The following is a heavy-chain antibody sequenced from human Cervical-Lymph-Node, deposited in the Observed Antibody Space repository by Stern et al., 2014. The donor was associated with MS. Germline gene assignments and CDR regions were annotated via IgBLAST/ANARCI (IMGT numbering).Heavy chain of an antibody. J-gene: IGHJ6*02. CDR1: GFSFDDYA. CDR2: INWNSDSI. V-gene: IGHV3-9*01. D-gene: IGHD2-8*01. CDR3: ARSNGLRGYYYGMDV. Sequence: VQLVQSGGGLVQPGRSLRLSCAASGFSFDDYAMHWARQAPGKGLEWVSGINWNSDSIDYADSVKGRFTISRDNAKNSLYLQMNSLRAEDTALYYCARSNGLRGYYYGMDVWGQGTTVTVSS.